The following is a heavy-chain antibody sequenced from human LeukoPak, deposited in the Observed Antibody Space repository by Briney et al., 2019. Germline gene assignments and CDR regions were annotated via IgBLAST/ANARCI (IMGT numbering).Heavy chain of an antibody. D-gene: IGHD6-6*01. Sequence: PGGSLRLSCVASGFTFSTYAMHWVRQAPGKGLEWVANIKQDGSEKYYVDSVKGRFTISRDNAKNSLYLQMNSLRAEDTAVYYCARMGSSLDYWGQGTLVTVSS. CDR3: ARMGSSLDY. J-gene: IGHJ4*02. V-gene: IGHV3-7*01. CDR1: GFTFSTYA. CDR2: IKQDGSEK.